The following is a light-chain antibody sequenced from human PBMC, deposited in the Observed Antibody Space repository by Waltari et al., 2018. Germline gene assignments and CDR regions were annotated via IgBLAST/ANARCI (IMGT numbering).Light chain of an antibody. Sequence: QSALTQPASVSGSPGQSITISCTGTSSDLGAYYYVPWYQQCPGKAPELIIYDVNSRPSGVSSRFSGSKSGTTASLTISGLQFEDEADYYCMSYTTSTTVIFGGGTKLTVL. V-gene: IGLV2-14*03. CDR1: SSDLGAYYY. J-gene: IGLJ2*01. CDR3: MSYTTSTTVI. CDR2: DVN.